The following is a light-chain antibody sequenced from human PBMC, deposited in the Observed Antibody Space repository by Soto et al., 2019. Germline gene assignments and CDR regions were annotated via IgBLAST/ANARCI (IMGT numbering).Light chain of an antibody. CDR1: SGHSSYA. J-gene: IGLJ3*02. CDR3: QTWGTGIQV. Sequence: QPVLTQSPSASASLGALVKLTCTLSSGHSSYAIAWHQQQPEKGPRYLMKLNSDGSHSKGDGIPDRFSGSSSGAERYLTISSLQSEDEADYYCQTWGTGIQVFGGGTKVTVL. V-gene: IGLV4-69*01. CDR2: LNSDGSH.